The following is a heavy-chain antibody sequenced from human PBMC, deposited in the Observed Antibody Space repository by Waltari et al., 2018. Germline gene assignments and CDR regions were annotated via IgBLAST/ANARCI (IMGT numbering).Heavy chain of an antibody. CDR1: GFSFSTSGVG. V-gene: IGHV2-5*02. CDR2: VYWDGSQ. D-gene: IGHD3-9*01. J-gene: IGHJ4*02. Sequence: QITLKESGPTLVKPTQTLTLTCAFSGFSFSTSGVGVGWFRQPPGKALEWLAFVYWDGSQRYSPSLKGRLTITKDTSEDQVVLTMTNMDPVDTATYFCAHRPSHYDIFSGYYNYFDYWGQGILVTVSS. CDR3: AHRPSHYDIFSGYYNYFDY.